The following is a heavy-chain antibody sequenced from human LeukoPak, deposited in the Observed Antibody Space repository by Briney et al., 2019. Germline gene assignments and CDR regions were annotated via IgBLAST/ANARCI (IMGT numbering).Heavy chain of an antibody. Sequence: SETLSLTCTVSGGSISSGNYYWSWIRQPPGKGLEWIGYIFYLGNTYYTPSLKSRVTISVDTSKNQFSLKLSSVTAADTAVYYCARKYPDHWFDPWGQGTLVTVSS. J-gene: IGHJ5*02. CDR1: GGSISSGNYY. CDR3: ARKYPDHWFDP. D-gene: IGHD6-6*01. CDR2: IFYLGNT. V-gene: IGHV4-30-4*01.